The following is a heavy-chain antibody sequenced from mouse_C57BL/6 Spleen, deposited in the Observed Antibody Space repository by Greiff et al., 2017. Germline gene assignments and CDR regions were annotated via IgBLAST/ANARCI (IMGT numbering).Heavy chain of an antibody. CDR3: ARHTLHYYGSRYEDFEV. D-gene: IGHD1-1*01. CDR1: GYTFTEYT. Sequence: QVQLQQSGAELVKPGASVKLSCKASGYTFTEYTIHWVKQRSGQGLEWIGWFYPGCGSIKYNEKFKDKATLTADKSSSTVYMELSRLTSEDSAVYFCARHTLHYYGSRYEDFEVRGTGTTVTVAS. J-gene: IGHJ1*03. CDR2: FYPGCGSI. V-gene: IGHV1-62-2*01.